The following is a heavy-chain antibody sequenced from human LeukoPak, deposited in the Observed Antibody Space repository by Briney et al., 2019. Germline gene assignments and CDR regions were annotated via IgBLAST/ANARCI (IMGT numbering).Heavy chain of an antibody. J-gene: IGHJ4*02. CDR1: GFTFSSYS. D-gene: IGHD4/OR15-4a*01. CDR2: ISSSSTI. Sequence: GGSLRLSCAASGFTFSSYSMNWVRQAPGKGLEWVSYISSSSTIYYADSVKGRFTISRDNAKNSLYLQMNSLRDEDTAVYYCARDLYGVLPYFDYWGQGTLVTASS. V-gene: IGHV3-48*02. CDR3: ARDLYGVLPYFDY.